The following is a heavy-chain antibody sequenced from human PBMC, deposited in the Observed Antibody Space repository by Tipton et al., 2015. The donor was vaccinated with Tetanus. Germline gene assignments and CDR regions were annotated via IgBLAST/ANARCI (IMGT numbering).Heavy chain of an antibody. CDR3: ARAVRFYYDSSTYYQYYFDS. CDR2: INPSGGST. J-gene: IGHJ4*02. V-gene: IGHV1-46*01. Sequence: QVQLVQSGAEVKKPGASVKISCKASGYTFTTYYMHWVRQAPGQGLEWMGIINPSGGSTSYAQKFQGRVTMTRDTSTSTVYMEMSSLRTEDTAVYYCARAVRFYYDSSTYYQYYFDSWGQGTLVTVSS. D-gene: IGHD3-22*01. CDR1: GYTFTTYY.